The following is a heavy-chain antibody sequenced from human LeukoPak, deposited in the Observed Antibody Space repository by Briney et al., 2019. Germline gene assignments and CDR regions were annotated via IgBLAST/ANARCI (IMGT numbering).Heavy chain of an antibody. V-gene: IGHV4-34*01. CDR3: ARRTFGGVIKY. J-gene: IGHJ4*02. CDR2: ISHHGTT. CDR1: GESFSGYY. D-gene: IGHD3-16*02. Sequence: PSETLSLTCAVYGESFSGYYWSWIRQPPGKGLEWIGTISHHGTTKYNPSLKSRVTISVDTSKDQFSLKLISVTAADTAVYYCARRTFGGVIKYWGQGTLVTVSS.